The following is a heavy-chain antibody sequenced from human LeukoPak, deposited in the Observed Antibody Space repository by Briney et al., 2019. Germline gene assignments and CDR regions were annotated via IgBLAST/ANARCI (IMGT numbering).Heavy chain of an antibody. CDR2: IYYSGST. D-gene: IGHD6-6*01. V-gene: IGHV4-39*07. CDR1: GGSISSSSYY. CDR3: ARVPGEQLASLNDNWFDP. Sequence: SETLSLTCTVSGGSISSSSYYWGWIRQPPGKGLEWIGSIYYSGSTYYNPSLKSRVTISVDTSKNQFSLKLSSVTAADTAVYYCARVPGEQLASLNDNWFDPWGQGTLVTVSS. J-gene: IGHJ5*02.